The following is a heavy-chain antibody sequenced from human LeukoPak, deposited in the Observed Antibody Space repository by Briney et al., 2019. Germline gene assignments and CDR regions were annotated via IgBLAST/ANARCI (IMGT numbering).Heavy chain of an antibody. D-gene: IGHD2-2*01. Sequence: ASVKVSCKASGGTFSSYAISWVRQAPGQGLEWMGGIIPIFGTANYAQKFQGRVTITADESTSTAYMELSSLRSEDTAVYYCARDRGMGDIVVVPAAYNWFDPWGQGTLVAVSS. CDR1: GGTFSSYA. J-gene: IGHJ5*02. CDR2: IIPIFGTA. CDR3: ARDRGMGDIVVVPAAYNWFDP. V-gene: IGHV1-69*13.